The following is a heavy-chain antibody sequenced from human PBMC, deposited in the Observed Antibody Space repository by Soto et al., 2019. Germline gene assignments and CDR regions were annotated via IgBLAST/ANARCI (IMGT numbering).Heavy chain of an antibody. J-gene: IGHJ3*02. D-gene: IGHD3-22*01. V-gene: IGHV1-18*04. CDR1: GYTFTSYG. Sequence: GASVKVSCKASGYTFTSYGISWVRQAPGQVLEWMGWISAYNGNTNYSQKLQGRVTMTTDTSTSTAYMELRSLRSDDTAVYYCARDLFTMIVVVTPGHALDIWGQGTVVTVSS. CDR2: ISAYNGNT. CDR3: ARDLFTMIVVVTPGHALDI.